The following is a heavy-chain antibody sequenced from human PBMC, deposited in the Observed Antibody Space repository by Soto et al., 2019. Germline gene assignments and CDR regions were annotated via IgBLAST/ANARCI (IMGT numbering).Heavy chain of an antibody. CDR1: VYSFTTSW. CDR2: MYAGDSDT. V-gene: IGHV5-51*02. D-gene: IGHD2-2*01. J-gene: IGHJ4*01. CDR3: ARCSSTSCDAVY. Sequence: GQSLKISGKRPVYSFTTSWTASVRQTPGEGVEWMGIMYAGDSDTRYSPSFQGQVTISADKSISTAYLQWSSLKASDTGMYYCARCSSTSCDAVYWGQGTLVTVSS.